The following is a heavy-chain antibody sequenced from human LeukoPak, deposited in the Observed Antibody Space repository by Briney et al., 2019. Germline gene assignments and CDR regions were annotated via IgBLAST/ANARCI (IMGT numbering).Heavy chain of an antibody. V-gene: IGHV4-4*02. J-gene: IGHJ5*02. CDR2: IYHSGST. D-gene: IGHD6-13*01. Sequence: SETLSLTCAVSGASISSNNWWWSWVRQPPGKGLEWIGEIYHSGSTNYNPSLKSRVTMSVDKSKNQFSLKLSSVTAADTAVYYCARDQQLVGGNWFDPWGQGTLVTVSS. CDR3: ARDQQLVGGNWFDP. CDR1: GASISSNNW.